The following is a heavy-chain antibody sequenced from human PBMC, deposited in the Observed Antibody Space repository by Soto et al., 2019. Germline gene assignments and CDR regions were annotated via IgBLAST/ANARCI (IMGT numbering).Heavy chain of an antibody. D-gene: IGHD1-1*01. V-gene: IGHV3-30*18. CDR1: GFTFRSYG. Sequence: PGGSLRLSCAASGFTFRSYGMHWVRQAPGKGLEWVALMSFDGSNTNYADSVRGRFTISSDNSKSTLYLQMDILRPEDTAVYYCAEEFGWELQLTNPDLNSRMGVWGQRTTGTRSS. J-gene: IGHJ6*01. CDR2: MSFDGSNT. CDR3: AEEFGWELQLTNPDLNSRMGV.